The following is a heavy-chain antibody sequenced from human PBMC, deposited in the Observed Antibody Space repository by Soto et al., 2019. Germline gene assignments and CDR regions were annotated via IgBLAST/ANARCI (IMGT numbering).Heavy chain of an antibody. CDR3: ARATYSSSYYFDS. D-gene: IGHD6-6*01. CDR1: GFTFSSFE. V-gene: IGHV3-48*03. CDR2: IGSSGSTI. J-gene: IGHJ4*02. Sequence: RRLSCAASGFTFSSFEMNWVRQAPGKGLEWVSKIGSSGSTIWYADSVKGRFTISRDNAKNSLYLQMNSLRGEDTAVYYCARATYSSSYYFDSWGQGPLVTVSS.